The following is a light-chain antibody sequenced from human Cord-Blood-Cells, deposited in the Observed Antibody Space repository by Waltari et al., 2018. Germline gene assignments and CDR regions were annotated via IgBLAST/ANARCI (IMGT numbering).Light chain of an antibody. V-gene: IGLV3-19*01. CDR2: GKN. CDR1: SLRSYY. J-gene: IGLJ2*01. Sequence: SSELTQDPAVSVALGQTVRITCQGESLRSYYASWYQQKPAQAPVLVIYGKNNRPSGIPDRFSGSSSGNTASLTITGAEAEDEADYYCNSRDSSGNHVVFGGGTKLTVL. CDR3: NSRDSSGNHVV.